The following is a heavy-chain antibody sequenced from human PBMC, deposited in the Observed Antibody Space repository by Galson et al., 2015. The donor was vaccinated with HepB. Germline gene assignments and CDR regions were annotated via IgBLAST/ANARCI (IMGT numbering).Heavy chain of an antibody. CDR2: ISSSGSTL. V-gene: IGHV3-48*03. D-gene: IGHD6-19*01. CDR3: ARRGRWLGSLDY. Sequence: FLRLSCAASGFTFSSYEMNWVRQAPGKGLEWISYISSSGSTLYYADSVQGRFIISRDNAKNSVFLQMNSLRAEDTAIYYCARRGRWLGSLDYWGQGTLVTVSS. J-gene: IGHJ4*02. CDR1: GFTFSSYE.